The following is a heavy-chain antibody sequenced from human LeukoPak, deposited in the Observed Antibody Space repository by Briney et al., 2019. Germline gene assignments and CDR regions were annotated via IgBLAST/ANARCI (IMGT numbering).Heavy chain of an antibody. CDR2: IRYDGSNK. D-gene: IGHD6-13*01. J-gene: IGHJ4*02. V-gene: IGHV3-30*02. CDR1: GFTFSSYG. Sequence: GGSLRLSCAASGFTFSSYGMHWVRQAPGKGLEWVAFIRYDGSNKYYADSVKGRFTISRDNSKNTLYLQMNSLRAEDTAVYYCAKDPGYSSSWYLRHWGQGTLVTVSP. CDR3: AKDPGYSSSWYLRH.